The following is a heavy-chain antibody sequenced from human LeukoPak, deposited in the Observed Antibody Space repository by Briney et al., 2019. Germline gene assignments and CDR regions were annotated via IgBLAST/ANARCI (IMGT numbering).Heavy chain of an antibody. CDR1: GFTFSSYA. Sequence: GGSLRLSCAASGFTFSSYAMSWVRQAPGKGLEWVSAISGSGGSTYYADSVKGRFTISRDNSKNTLYLQMNSLRAEDTAVYYCAKDITIFGLVRPIDYWGQGTLVTVSS. CDR2: ISGSGGST. J-gene: IGHJ4*02. V-gene: IGHV3-23*01. D-gene: IGHD3-3*01. CDR3: AKDITIFGLVRPIDY.